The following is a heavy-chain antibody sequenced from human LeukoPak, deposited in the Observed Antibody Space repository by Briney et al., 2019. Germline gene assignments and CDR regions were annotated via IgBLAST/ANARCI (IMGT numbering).Heavy chain of an antibody. CDR3: ARLINKPIAATGTGPFDH. J-gene: IGHJ4*02. D-gene: IGHD6-13*01. V-gene: IGHV4-30-2*01. Sequence: SETLSLTCAVSGGSISSGGYSWSWIRQPPGKGLEWIGYIYHSGSTYYNPSLKSRVTISVDTSKNQFSLRLKSVTAADTAVYYCARLINKPIAATGTGPFDHWGQGTLVTVSS. CDR1: GGSISSGGYS. CDR2: IYHSGST.